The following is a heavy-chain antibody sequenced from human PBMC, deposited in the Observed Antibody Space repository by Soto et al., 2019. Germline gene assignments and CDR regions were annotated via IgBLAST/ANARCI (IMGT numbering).Heavy chain of an antibody. Sequence: SETLSLTCTVSGVSVSSGSFYWAWIRQPPGKGLEWIGFGSYSGTTNYKPSLKSRVTISVDMSRSQISLKVYSLTAADTAVYYCARGATVTQYDYWGQGTLVTVSS. CDR2: GSYSGTT. J-gene: IGHJ4*02. CDR1: GVSVSSGSFY. CDR3: ARGATVTQYDY. D-gene: IGHD4-17*01. V-gene: IGHV4-61*01.